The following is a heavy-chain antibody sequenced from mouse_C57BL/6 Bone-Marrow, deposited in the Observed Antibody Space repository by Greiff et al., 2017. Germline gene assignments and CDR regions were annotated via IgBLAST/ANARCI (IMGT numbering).Heavy chain of an antibody. CDR3: ARQRGSYYYGSSRY. Sequence: EVKLVESGGGLVQPGESLKLSCESNEYEFPSHDMSWVRKTPEKRLELVAAINSDGGSTYYPDTMERRFLISRDNTKKPLYLQMSSLRSEDTALDYCARQRGSYYYGSSRYWGQGTTRTVSS. V-gene: IGHV5-2*01. D-gene: IGHD1-1*01. CDR1: EYEFPSHD. CDR2: INSDGGST. J-gene: IGHJ2*01.